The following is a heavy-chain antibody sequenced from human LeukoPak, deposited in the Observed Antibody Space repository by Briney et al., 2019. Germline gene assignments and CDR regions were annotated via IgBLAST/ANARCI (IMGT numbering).Heavy chain of an antibody. CDR2: IVVGSGNT. Sequence: SVILCCKASGFTFTSSAMQWVRQARGHRLEWIGWIVVGSGNTNYAQKFQERVTITRDMSTSTAYMELSSLRSEDTAVYYCAADPWELLPNYYYYYGMDVWGLGTTVTVSS. J-gene: IGHJ6*02. CDR1: GFTFTSSA. D-gene: IGHD1-26*01. CDR3: AADPWELLPNYYYYYGMDV. V-gene: IGHV1-58*02.